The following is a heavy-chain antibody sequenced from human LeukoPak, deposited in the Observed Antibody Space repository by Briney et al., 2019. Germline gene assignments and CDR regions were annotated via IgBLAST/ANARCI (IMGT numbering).Heavy chain of an antibody. V-gene: IGHV3-7*01. CDR1: GFTFSSYW. J-gene: IGHJ4*02. CDR2: IKQDGSEK. D-gene: IGHD6-19*01. CDR3: ARDLSGWWWGGDY. Sequence: GGSLRLSCAASGFTFSSYWMSWVRQAPGKGLEWVANIKQDGSEKYYVDSVKGRFTISRDNAKNSLYLQMNSLRAEDTAVYYCARDLSGWWWGGDYWGQGTLVTVSS.